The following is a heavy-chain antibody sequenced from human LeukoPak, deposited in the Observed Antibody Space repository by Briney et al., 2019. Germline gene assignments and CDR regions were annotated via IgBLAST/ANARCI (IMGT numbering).Heavy chain of an antibody. D-gene: IGHD3-10*01. CDR1: GFTLSSNA. CDR3: VKEQGSGYYRTADY. Sequence: PGGSLRLSCAASGFTLSSNAMNWVRQAPGKGLEWVAVITYDGITEYFEDSVKGRFTISRDTSKSTLYLQMNSLRAEDTALYYCVKEQGSGYYRTADYWGQGTLVTVSS. J-gene: IGHJ4*02. V-gene: IGHV3-30*18. CDR2: ITYDGITE.